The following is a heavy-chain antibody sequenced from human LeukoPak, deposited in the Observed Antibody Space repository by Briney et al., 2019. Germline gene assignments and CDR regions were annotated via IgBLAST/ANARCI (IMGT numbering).Heavy chain of an antibody. J-gene: IGHJ4*02. CDR3: ARGRSFGELGVY. V-gene: IGHV1-2*02. CDR1: GYTFTGYF. D-gene: IGHD3-10*01. CDR2: INPKSGTT. Sequence: ASVKVSCKASGYTFTGYFMHWVRQAPGQGLEWMGWINPKSGTTYYEQKFQGRATMTRDTSISTAYMELSRLTSDDTAVYYCARGRSFGELGVYWGQGTLLTVSS.